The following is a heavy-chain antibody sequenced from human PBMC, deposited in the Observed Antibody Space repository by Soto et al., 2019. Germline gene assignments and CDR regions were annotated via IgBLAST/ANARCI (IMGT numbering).Heavy chain of an antibody. CDR1: GFTFSSYG. V-gene: IGHV3-33*01. CDR3: AREDCSGGSCYSRFDY. Sequence: QVQLVESGGGVVQPGRSLRLSCAASGFTFSSYGMHWVRQAPGKGLEWEAVIWYDGSNKYYADSVKGIFTISRDNSKSTLYLQMSSLRAEDTAVYYCAREDCSGGSCYSRFDYWGQGTLVTVSS. CDR2: IWYDGSNK. J-gene: IGHJ4*02. D-gene: IGHD2-15*01.